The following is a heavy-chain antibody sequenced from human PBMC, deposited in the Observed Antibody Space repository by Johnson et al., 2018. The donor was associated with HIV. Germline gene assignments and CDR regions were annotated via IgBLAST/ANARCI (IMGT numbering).Heavy chain of an antibody. CDR1: RFSFSNYG. D-gene: IGHD6-6*01. CDR3: AKTKGSSSGFFAFDI. V-gene: IGHV3-30*18. CDR2: ISDDGTYT. J-gene: IGHJ3*02. Sequence: VQLVESGGGVVQPGRSLRLSCAASRFSFSNYGMHWVRQAPGKGPEWLAIISDDGTYTNYADSVKGRFTISRDNSKNTMFLQLSGLRPEDTAVYYCAKTKGSSSGFFAFDIWGQGTMVSVSS.